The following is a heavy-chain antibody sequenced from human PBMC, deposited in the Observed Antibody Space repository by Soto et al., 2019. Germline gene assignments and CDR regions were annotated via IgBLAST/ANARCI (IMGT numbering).Heavy chain of an antibody. V-gene: IGHV4-31*03. D-gene: IGHD3-22*01. CDR2: IYYSGST. J-gene: IGHJ4*02. CDR1: GGSISSGGYY. Sequence: SETLSLTCTVSGGSISSGGYYWSWTRQHPGKGLEWIGYIYYSGSTYYNPSLKSRVTISVDTSKNQFSLKLSSVTAADTAVYYCARATYYDSSGYYPHFDYWGQGTLVTVSS. CDR3: ARATYYDSSGYYPHFDY.